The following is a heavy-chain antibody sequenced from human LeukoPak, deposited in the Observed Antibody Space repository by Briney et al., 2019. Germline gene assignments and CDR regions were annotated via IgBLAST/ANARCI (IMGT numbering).Heavy chain of an antibody. CDR3: ARGAARSGYYSYYYYGMDV. V-gene: IGHV4-34*01. CDR2: INHSGST. CDR1: GGSFSGYY. Sequence: NPSETLSLTCAVYGGSFSGYYWSWIRQPPGKGLEWIGEINHSGSTNYNPSLKSRVTISVDTSKNQFSPKLSSVTAADTAVYYCARGAARSGYYSYYYYGMDVWGQGTTVTVSS. J-gene: IGHJ6*02. D-gene: IGHD3-22*01.